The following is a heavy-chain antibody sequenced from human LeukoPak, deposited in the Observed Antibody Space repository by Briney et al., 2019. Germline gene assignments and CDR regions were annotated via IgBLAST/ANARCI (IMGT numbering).Heavy chain of an antibody. D-gene: IGHD3-22*01. CDR1: GYTFTGYY. V-gene: IGHV1-2*02. Sequence: ASVKVSCKASGYTFTGYYMHWVRQAPGQGLEWMGWINPNSGGTNYAQKLQGRVTMTTDTSTSTAYMELRSLRSDDTAVYYCARESYDSSGYENYFDYWGQGTLVTVSS. CDR2: INPNSGGT. J-gene: IGHJ4*02. CDR3: ARESYDSSGYENYFDY.